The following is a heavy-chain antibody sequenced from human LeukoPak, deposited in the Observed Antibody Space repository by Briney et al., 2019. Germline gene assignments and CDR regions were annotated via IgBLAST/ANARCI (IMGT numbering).Heavy chain of an antibody. V-gene: IGHV3-30*18. J-gene: IGHJ3*02. D-gene: IGHD3-10*01. Sequence: PGGSLRLSCAASGFTFSNYGMHWVRQAPGKGLEWVVVISYDGSNRYYADSVKGRFTISRDNSKNTLYLQMNRLRAEDTAVYYCANGYYYGSGSYYKEAFDIWGQGTMVTVSS. CDR1: GFTFSNYG. CDR2: ISYDGSNR. CDR3: ANGYYYGSGSYYKEAFDI.